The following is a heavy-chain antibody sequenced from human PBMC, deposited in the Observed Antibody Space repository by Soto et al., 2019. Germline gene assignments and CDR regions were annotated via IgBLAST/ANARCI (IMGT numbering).Heavy chain of an antibody. CDR1: VGSMSKFY. Sequence: LSLTFSVSVGSMSKFYWSWIRKTAGKGLEWMGRVYATGTSDYNPSLRSRIAMSVDISKKTFSLRLRSVTAADTGVYYCVRDGSKTLRDCFDPWGQGILVTVSS. V-gene: IGHV4-4*07. CDR2: VYATGTS. D-gene: IGHD4-17*01. CDR3: VRDGSKTLRDCFDP. J-gene: IGHJ5*02.